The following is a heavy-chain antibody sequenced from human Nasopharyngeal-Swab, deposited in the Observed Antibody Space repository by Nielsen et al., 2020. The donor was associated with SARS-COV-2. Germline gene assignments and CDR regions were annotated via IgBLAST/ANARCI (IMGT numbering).Heavy chain of an antibody. CDR1: GFTFSSYW. D-gene: IGHD1-7*01. CDR2: IKQYGSEK. V-gene: IGHV3-7*03. CDR3: ARVGLGYNWNYFDPHYYYGMDV. Sequence: ESLKISCAASGFTFSSYWMSLVRQAPGKGLDWVANIKQYGSEKYYVDSVKGRFTISRDNAKNSLYLQMNSLRAEDTAVYYCARVGLGYNWNYFDPHYYYGMDVWGQGTTVTVSS. J-gene: IGHJ6*02.